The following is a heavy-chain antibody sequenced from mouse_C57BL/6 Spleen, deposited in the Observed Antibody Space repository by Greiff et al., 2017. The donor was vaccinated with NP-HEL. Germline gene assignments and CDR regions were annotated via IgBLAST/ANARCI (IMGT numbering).Heavy chain of an antibody. V-gene: IGHV5-4*01. CDR3: VRDSYYYGSSYPYYFDY. CDR1: GFTFSSYA. Sequence: EVRLVESGGGLVKPGGSLKLSCAASGFTFSSYAMSWVRQTPEKRLEWVATISDGGSYTYYPDNVKGRFTISRDNAKNNLYLQMSHLKSEDTAMYYCVRDSYYYGSSYPYYFDYWGQGTTLTVSS. CDR2: ISDGGSYT. D-gene: IGHD1-1*01. J-gene: IGHJ2*01.